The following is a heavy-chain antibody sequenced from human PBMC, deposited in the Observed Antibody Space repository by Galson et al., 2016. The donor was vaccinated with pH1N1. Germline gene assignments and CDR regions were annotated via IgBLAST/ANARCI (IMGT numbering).Heavy chain of an antibody. CDR1: GYSFTRYY. V-gene: IGHV1-46*04. CDR3: PRDPSYCGGDCYLGGAFDI. Sequence: SVKVSCKASGYSFTRYYVHWVRQAPGQGLEWMGIITPTDGSTRYAQKLQGRVAMTRDTSTSTVYMELSSLRSEDRAVYYCPRDPSYCGGDCYLGGAFDIWGQGTMVTVSS. D-gene: IGHD2-21*02. CDR2: ITPTDGST. J-gene: IGHJ3*02.